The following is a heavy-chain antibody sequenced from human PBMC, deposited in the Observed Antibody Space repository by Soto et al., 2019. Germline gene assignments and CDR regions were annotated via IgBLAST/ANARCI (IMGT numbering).Heavy chain of an antibody. J-gene: IGHJ4*02. CDR1: GFTFRSYW. Sequence: EVQLVESGGGLVQPGGSLRLACAASGFTFRSYWMHWVRQAPGKGLVWISRINTDGSSTSYVDTVRGRFTISRDNGKNTLFLQRTSLGGGDTAVYYCARRGSGVTRGLHYWGQGTLVTVSS. D-gene: IGHD2-15*01. V-gene: IGHV3-74*01. CDR3: ARRGSGVTRGLHY. CDR2: INTDGSST.